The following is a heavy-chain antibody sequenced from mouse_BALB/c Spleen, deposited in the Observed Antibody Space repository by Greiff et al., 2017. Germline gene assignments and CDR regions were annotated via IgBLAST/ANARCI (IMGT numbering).Heavy chain of an antibody. V-gene: IGHV1S22*01. CDR1: GYTFTSYW. CDR2: IYPGSGST. CDR3: TRGGTYNYFDY. Sequence: LQQPGSELVRPGASVKLSCKASGYTFTSYWMHWVKQRHGQGLEWIGNIYPGSGSTNYDEKFKSKGTLTVDTSSSTAYMHLSSLTSEDSAVYYCTRGGTYNYFDYWGQGTTLTVSS. D-gene: IGHD3-3*01. J-gene: IGHJ2*01.